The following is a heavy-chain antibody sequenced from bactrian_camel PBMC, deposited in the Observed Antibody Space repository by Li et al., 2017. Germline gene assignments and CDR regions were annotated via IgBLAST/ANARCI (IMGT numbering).Heavy chain of an antibody. J-gene: IGHJ6*01. D-gene: IGHD6*01. Sequence: VQLVESGGGSVQAGGSLRLSCAASGFTLSSYGMSWVRQAPGKGLEWMSSIYTGDGSTNSADSVKGRFTISLDKVKNTLYLQMDSLKPEDTAMYYCAAELGHCPVVAGPYLIYNDFGYWGQGTQVTVS. CDR1: GFTLSSYG. CDR3: AAELGHCPVVAGPYLIYNDFGY. CDR2: IYTGDGST. V-gene: IGHV3S10*01.